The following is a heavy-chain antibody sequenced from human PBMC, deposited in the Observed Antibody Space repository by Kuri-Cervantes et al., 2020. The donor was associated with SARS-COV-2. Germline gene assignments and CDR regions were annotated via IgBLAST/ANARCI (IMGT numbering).Heavy chain of an antibody. D-gene: IGHD3-3*01. Sequence: ESLKISCAASGFTFSNAWMSWIRQPPGKGLEWIGGINHSGSTNYNPSLKSRVTISVDTSKNQFSLKLSSVTAADTAVYYCARAGADFWSGHDAFDIWGQGTMVTVSS. CDR1: GFTFSNAW. V-gene: IGHV4-34*01. CDR2: INHSGST. J-gene: IGHJ3*02. CDR3: ARAGADFWSGHDAFDI.